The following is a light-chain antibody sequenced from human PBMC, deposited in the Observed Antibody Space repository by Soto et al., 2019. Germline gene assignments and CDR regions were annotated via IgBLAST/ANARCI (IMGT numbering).Light chain of an antibody. CDR1: QTISSW. J-gene: IGKJ1*01. Sequence: IQMTQSPSTLSGTVGDRVTITCRASQTISSWLAWYQQKPGKAPKLLIYKASTLKSGVPSRFSGSGSGTEFTLTTSSLQPDDFATYYCQHYNSYSETFGQGTKVDI. V-gene: IGKV1-5*03. CDR2: KAS. CDR3: QHYNSYSET.